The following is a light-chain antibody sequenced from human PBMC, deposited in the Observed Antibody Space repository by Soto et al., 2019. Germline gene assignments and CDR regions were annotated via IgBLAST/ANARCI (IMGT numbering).Light chain of an antibody. CDR3: QHYNNWPWT. V-gene: IGKV3-20*01. CDR1: QSLSNNY. CDR2: GAS. Sequence: DMVWTRSPVTLSLSPVVRATHSCSPSQSLSNNYLAWYQQKPGQAPRLLIYGASTRATGFPDRFSGSGSGTDFTLTISRLEPEDSAVYYCQHYNNWPWTFGQGTKVDIK. J-gene: IGKJ1*01.